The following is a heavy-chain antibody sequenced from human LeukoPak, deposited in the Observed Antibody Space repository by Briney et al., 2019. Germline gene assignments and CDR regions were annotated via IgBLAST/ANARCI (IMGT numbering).Heavy chain of an antibody. V-gene: IGHV3-11*04. Sequence: GGSLRLSCVVSGFTFRNYYMTWIRHAPGKGLEWVSYISASGETTYYGDSVRGRFTISRDNAKNSLYLDMNTLKAEDTAVYYCARDPSWEILSYFGYWGQGTLVTVSS. CDR1: GFTFRNYY. CDR2: ISASGETT. J-gene: IGHJ4*02. CDR3: ARDPSWEILSYFGY. D-gene: IGHD1-26*01.